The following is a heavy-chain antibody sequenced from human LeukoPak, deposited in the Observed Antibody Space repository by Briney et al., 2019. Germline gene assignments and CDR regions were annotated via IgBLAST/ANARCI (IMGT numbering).Heavy chain of an antibody. CDR3: AREDPYYDSSGPFDY. D-gene: IGHD3-22*01. Sequence: PGGSLRLSCAASGFTFSSYWMSWVRQAPGKGLEWVANIKQDGSEKYYVDSVKGRFTTSRDNAKNSLYLQMNSLRAEDTAVYYCAREDPYYDSSGPFDYWGQGTLVTVSS. V-gene: IGHV3-7*01. CDR1: GFTFSSYW. J-gene: IGHJ4*02. CDR2: IKQDGSEK.